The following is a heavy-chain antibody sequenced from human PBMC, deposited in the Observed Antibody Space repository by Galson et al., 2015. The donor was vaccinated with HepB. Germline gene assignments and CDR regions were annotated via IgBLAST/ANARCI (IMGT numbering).Heavy chain of an antibody. CDR2: IYYSGST. CDR3: ARDASGGIFWSGFGWFDP. D-gene: IGHD3-3*01. CDR1: GGSISSYY. Sequence: SETLSLTCTVSGGSISSYYWSWIRQPPGKGLEWIGYIYYSGSTNYNPSLKSRVTISVDTSKNQFSLKLSSVTAADTAVYYCARDASGGIFWSGFGWFDPWGQGTLVTVSS. J-gene: IGHJ5*02. V-gene: IGHV4-59*01.